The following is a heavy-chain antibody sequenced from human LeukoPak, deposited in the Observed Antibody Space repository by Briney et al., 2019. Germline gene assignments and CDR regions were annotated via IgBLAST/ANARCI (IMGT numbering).Heavy chain of an antibody. D-gene: IGHD3-22*01. CDR3: AKDVYYDSSGHNFYYYYYGMDV. V-gene: IGHV3-23*01. CDR2: ISGSGGST. J-gene: IGHJ6*02. Sequence: GGSLRLSCAASGFTFSNAWMIWVRQAPGKGLEWVSAISGSGGSTYYADSVKGRFTISRDNSKNTLYLQMNSLRAEDTAVYYCAKDVYYDSSGHNFYYYYYGMDVWGQGTTVTVSS. CDR1: GFTFSNAW.